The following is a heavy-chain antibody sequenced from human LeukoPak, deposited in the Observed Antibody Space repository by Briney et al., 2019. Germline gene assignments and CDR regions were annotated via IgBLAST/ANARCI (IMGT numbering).Heavy chain of an antibody. CDR3: AKARGSYYRRGVYFDY. CDR1: GFTFSSYA. V-gene: IGHV3-23*01. CDR2: ISGSGGST. J-gene: IGHJ4*02. Sequence: GGSPRLSCAASGFTFSSYAMSWVRQAPGKGLEWVSAISGSGGSTYYADSVKGRFTISRDNSKNTLYLQMNSLRAEDTAVYYCAKARGSYYRRGVYFDYWGQGTLVTVSS. D-gene: IGHD1-26*01.